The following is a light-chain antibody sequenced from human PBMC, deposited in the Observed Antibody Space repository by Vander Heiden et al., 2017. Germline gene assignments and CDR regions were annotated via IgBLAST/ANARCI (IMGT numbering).Light chain of an antibody. CDR3: QAWDSSNFVV. CDR2: RDS. CDR1: KVGDKY. Sequence: SYELTQPPSLSVSPGLTASITCSGYKVGDKYACWKQQKAGQSSVLVIYRDSKRPSGNPERFSGSSSGNTATLTISGTQAMDEADYYCQAWDSSNFVVFGGGTKLTVL. J-gene: IGLJ2*01. V-gene: IGLV3-1*01.